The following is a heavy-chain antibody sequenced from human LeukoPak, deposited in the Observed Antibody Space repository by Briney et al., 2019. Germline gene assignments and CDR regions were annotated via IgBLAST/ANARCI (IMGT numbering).Heavy chain of an antibody. V-gene: IGHV3-7*01. CDR3: ASGRQLGY. J-gene: IGHJ4*02. D-gene: IGHD6-13*01. CDR1: GFTFSNYW. Sequence: PGGSLRLSCAASGFTFSNYWMSWVRQAPGKGLEWVANIKEDGSEKYYVDSVKGRFTISRDNARNSLYLQMNSLGDEDTAVYYCASGRQLGYWGQGTLVTVSS. CDR2: IKEDGSEK.